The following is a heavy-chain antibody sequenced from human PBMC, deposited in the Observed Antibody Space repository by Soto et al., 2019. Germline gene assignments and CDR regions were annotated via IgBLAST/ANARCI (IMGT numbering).Heavy chain of an antibody. CDR1: GGTFSRYA. J-gene: IGHJ6*02. V-gene: IGHV1-69*13. D-gene: IGHD2-15*01. CDR2: AIPMFGST. Sequence: PVKVSCKAFGGTFSRYAICWVRKAPGQGHEWMGGAIPMFGSTNYAQKFQGRVSITADETTNTAFMELSSLRSEDTAGYFRARRVVVASVPDFAYYYYRLDVWGQGTTVTVSS. CDR3: ARRVVVASVPDFAYYYYRLDV.